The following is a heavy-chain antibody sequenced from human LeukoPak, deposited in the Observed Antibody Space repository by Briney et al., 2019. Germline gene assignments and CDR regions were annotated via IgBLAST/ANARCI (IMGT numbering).Heavy chain of an antibody. V-gene: IGHV4-4*07. D-gene: IGHD6-6*01. Sequence: SETLSLTCTVSGGSISSYYWSWIRQPAGKGLEWIGRIYTSGSTNYNPSLKSRVTISVDTSKNQFSLRLSSVTAADTAVYYCAREGAARPNFDYWGQGTLVTASS. CDR1: GGSISSYY. J-gene: IGHJ4*02. CDR3: AREGAARPNFDY. CDR2: IYTSGST.